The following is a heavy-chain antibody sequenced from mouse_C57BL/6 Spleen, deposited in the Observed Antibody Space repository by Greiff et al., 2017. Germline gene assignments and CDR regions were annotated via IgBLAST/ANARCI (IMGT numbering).Heavy chain of an antibody. J-gene: IGHJ4*01. D-gene: IGHD2-3*01. V-gene: IGHV3-6*01. Sequence: EVKLMESGPGLVKPSQSLSLTCSFTGYSITSGYYWNWFRQFPGKKLEWMGYISYDGSNNYNPSLKNRISITRDTSKNQFFLKLNSVTTEDTATYYCARYEGYCAMDYWGQGTSVTVSS. CDR3: ARYEGYCAMDY. CDR2: ISYDGSN. CDR1: GYSITSGYY.